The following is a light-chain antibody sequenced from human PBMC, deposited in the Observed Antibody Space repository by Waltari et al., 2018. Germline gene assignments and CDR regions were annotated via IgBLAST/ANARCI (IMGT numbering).Light chain of an antibody. V-gene: IGLV2-14*01. CDR1: STDIGGYDY. Sequence: HSALTQPASVSGSPGQSIPISRTGSSTDIGGYDYIVCYQQHPGKAPKLMIYEVSKRPSGVSNRFSASKSGDTASLTISGLQTEDEADYYCSSYTSISTSVIFGGGTKVTVL. CDR3: SSYTSISTSVI. CDR2: EVS. J-gene: IGLJ2*01.